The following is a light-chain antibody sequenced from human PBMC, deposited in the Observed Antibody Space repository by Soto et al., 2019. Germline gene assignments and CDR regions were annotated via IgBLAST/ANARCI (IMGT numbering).Light chain of an antibody. J-gene: IGLJ2*01. CDR2: EVS. CDR1: SSDVGGYKY. Sequence: QSALTQPRSVSGSPGQSVTISCTGTSSDVGGYKYVSWYQQHPGKAPKLMIYEVSNRPSGVSNRFSGSKSGNTASLTISGLQAEDEAAYYCSSYTASVTRVVFGGGTKVTVL. CDR3: SSYTASVTRVV. V-gene: IGLV2-14*01.